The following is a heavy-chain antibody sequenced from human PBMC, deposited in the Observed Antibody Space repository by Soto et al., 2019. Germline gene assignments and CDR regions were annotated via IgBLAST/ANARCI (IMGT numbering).Heavy chain of an antibody. V-gene: IGHV2-5*02. CDR1: GFSLSTSGVG. CDR3: AHRRGFGELVY. J-gene: IGHJ4*02. Sequence: QITLKESGPTLVKPTQTLTLTCTFSGFSLSTSGVGVGWIRQSPGKALEWLAMIYWDDDKRYSPSLKSRLTVTKDTSKSQVVLTMTNMDPVDTATYYCAHRRGFGELVYWGQGTLVTVSS. CDR2: IYWDDDK. D-gene: IGHD3-10*01.